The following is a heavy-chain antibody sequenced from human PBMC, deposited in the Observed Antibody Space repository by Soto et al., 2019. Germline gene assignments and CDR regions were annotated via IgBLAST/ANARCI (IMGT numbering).Heavy chain of an antibody. V-gene: IGHV4-59*08. Sequence: QLQLQESGPGLVKPSGPLSLTCTVSGGSMNDHYWSWIRQPPGKGLEWLGYIYYGGSTDYHPSPKGRVAISIDTSKNQFSLRLSSVTAADTAMYYGVRHSITISTLSPFDPWGQGTLVTVSS. CDR3: VRHSITISTLSPFDP. CDR2: IYYGGST. CDR1: GGSMNDHY. D-gene: IGHD3-3*01. J-gene: IGHJ5*02.